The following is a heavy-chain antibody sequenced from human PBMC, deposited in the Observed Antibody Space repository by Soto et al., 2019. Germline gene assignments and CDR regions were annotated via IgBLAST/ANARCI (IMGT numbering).Heavy chain of an antibody. CDR2: IKSKADGGTT. D-gene: IGHD3-22*01. V-gene: IGHV3-15*07. CDR3: ATVGHYYLLFDP. Sequence: GGSLRLSRAASGFTFTNAWMNWVRQAPGKGLEWVGHIKSKADGGTTDYAATVKGRFTISRDDSKNTLYLQMNSLKTEDTAVYYCATVGHYYLLFDPWGQGTLVTVSS. CDR1: GFTFTNAW. J-gene: IGHJ5*02.